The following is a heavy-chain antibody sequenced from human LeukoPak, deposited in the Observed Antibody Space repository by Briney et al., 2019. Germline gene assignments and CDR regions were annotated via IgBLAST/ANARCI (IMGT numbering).Heavy chain of an antibody. Sequence: PSETLSLTCTVSGGSISSYYWSWIRQPPGKGLEWIGYIYYSGSTNYNPSLKSRVTISVDTSKNQFSLKLSSVTAADTAVYYCARARDGYNYYWGQGTLVTVSS. J-gene: IGHJ4*02. CDR2: IYYSGST. CDR1: GGSISSYY. D-gene: IGHD5-24*01. CDR3: ARARDGYNYY. V-gene: IGHV4-59*12.